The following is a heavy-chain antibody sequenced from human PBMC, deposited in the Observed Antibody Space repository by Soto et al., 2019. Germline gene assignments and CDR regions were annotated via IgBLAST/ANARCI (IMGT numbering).Heavy chain of an antibody. J-gene: IGHJ6*02. CDR2: INPNSGGT. D-gene: IGHD3-22*01. CDR3: ATGALYYYDSSGYYYYYYGMDV. V-gene: IGHV1-2*02. Sequence: QVQLVQSGAEVKKPGASVKVSCKASGYTFTGYYMHWVRQAPGQGLEWMGWINPNSGGTNYAQKFQGRVTITADESTSTAYMELSSLRSEDTAVYYCATGALYYYDSSGYYYYYYGMDVWGQGTTVTVSS. CDR1: GYTFTGYY.